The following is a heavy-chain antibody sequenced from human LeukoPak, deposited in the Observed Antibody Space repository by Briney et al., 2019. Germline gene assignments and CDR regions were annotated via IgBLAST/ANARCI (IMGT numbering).Heavy chain of an antibody. CDR3: ATSSIRGALFDS. V-gene: IGHV3-43D*03. D-gene: IGHD6-6*01. CDR1: GFKFDEYA. Sequence: PGGSLRLSCVASGFKFDEYAMHWVRHAPGKGLEWVSLIGWDGRLTYYGDSVKGRFTISRDNSKNSVYLQMNSLRSEDTALYYCATSSIRGALFDSWGQGALVTVSS. CDR2: IGWDGRLT. J-gene: IGHJ4*02.